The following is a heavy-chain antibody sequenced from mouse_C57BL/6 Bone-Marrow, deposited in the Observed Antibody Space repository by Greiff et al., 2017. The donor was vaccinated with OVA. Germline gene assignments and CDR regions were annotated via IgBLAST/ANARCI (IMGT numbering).Heavy chain of an antibody. CDR1: GFTFTDYY. CDR2: IRNKANGYTT. Sequence: EVQLVESGGGLVQPGGSLSLSCAASGFTFTDYYMSWVRQPPGKALEWLGFIRNKANGYTTEYSAYVKGRFTISRDNSQSILYLQMNALRAEDSATYYCARYYYGSSYHFDYWGQGTTLTVSS. CDR3: ARYYYGSSYHFDY. V-gene: IGHV7-3*01. D-gene: IGHD1-1*01. J-gene: IGHJ2*01.